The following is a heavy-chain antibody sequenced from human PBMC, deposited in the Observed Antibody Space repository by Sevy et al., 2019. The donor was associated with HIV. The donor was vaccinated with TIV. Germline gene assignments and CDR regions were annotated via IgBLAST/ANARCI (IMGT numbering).Heavy chain of an antibody. CDR3: ARELGPFDY. J-gene: IGHJ4*02. Sequence: ASVKVSCKASGYNFRSYNMNWVRQAPGQGLEWMGWINTNTGNPTYVQGFTGRFVFSLETSVSTAYLEISSLKAEDTAVYYCARELGPFDYWGQGTRVTVS. CDR2: INTNTGNP. V-gene: IGHV7-4-1*02. CDR1: GYNFRSYN. D-gene: IGHD3-16*01.